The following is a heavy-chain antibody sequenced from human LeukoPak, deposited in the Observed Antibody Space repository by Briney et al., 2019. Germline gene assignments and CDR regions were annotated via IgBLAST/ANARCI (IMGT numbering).Heavy chain of an antibody. CDR2: IRYDGSNK. D-gene: IGHD3-22*01. V-gene: IGHV3-30*02. CDR1: GFTFSSYG. CDR3: AKGPHYYDSSGYYYESYFDY. Sequence: PGGSLRLSCAASGFTFSSYGMHWVRQAPGKGLEWVAFIRYDGSNKYYADSVKGRFTISRDNSKNTLYLQMNSLRAEDTAVYYCAKGPHYYDSSGYYYESYFDYWGQGTLVTVSS. J-gene: IGHJ4*02.